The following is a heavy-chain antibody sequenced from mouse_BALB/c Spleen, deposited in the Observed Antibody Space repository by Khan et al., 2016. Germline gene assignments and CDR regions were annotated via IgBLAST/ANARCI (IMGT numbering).Heavy chain of an antibody. CDR1: GFSLTNYG. D-gene: IGHD1-1*01. Sequence: QVQLKQSGPGLVQPTQSLSITCTVSGFSLTNYGVHWVRQSPGKGLEWLGVIWSGVSTDSNAAFISRLSISKDSSKSQVFFKMNSLQTNDTAIYYCARSPLYYGSSVYAMDYWGQGSSVTVSS. J-gene: IGHJ4*01. CDR3: ARSPLYYGSSVYAMDY. CDR2: IWSGVST. V-gene: IGHV2-2*02.